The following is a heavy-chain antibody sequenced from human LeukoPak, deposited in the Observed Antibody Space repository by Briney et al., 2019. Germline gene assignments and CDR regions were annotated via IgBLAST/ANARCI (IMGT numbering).Heavy chain of an antibody. CDR1: GGSFSGYY. J-gene: IGHJ4*02. D-gene: IGHD6-13*01. V-gene: IGHV4-34*01. Sequence: PSETLSLTCAVYGGSFSGYYWSWIRQPPGKGLEWIGEINHSGSTNYNPSLKSRVTKSVDTSKNQFSLKLSSVTAADTAVYYCARGGLQYSSSWYGAGYNSNFDYWGQGTLVTVSS. CDR2: INHSGST. CDR3: ARGGLQYSSSWYGAGYNSNFDY.